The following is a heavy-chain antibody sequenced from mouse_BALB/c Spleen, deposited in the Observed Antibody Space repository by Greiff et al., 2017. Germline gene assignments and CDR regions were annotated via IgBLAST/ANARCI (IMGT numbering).Heavy chain of an antibody. CDR1: GYSITSDYA. J-gene: IGHJ3*01. CDR3: AIWLRFAY. V-gene: IGHV3-2*02. D-gene: IGHD2-2*01. CDR2: ISYSGST. Sequence: EVKLQESGPGLVKPSQSLSLTCTVTGYSITSDYAWNWIRQFPGNKLEWMGYISYSGSTSYNPSLKSRISITRDTSKNQFFLQLNSVTTEDTATYYCAIWLRFAYWGQGTLVTVSA.